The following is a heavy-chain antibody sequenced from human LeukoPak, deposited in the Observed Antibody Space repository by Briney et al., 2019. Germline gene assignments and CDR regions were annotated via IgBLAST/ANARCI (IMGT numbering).Heavy chain of an antibody. CDR3: ARRLVRGGYYYYGMDV. CDR2: MNPNSGNT. D-gene: IGHD6-19*01. Sequence: ASVKVSCKASGYTFTSYDINWVRQATGQGLEWMGWMNPNSGNTGYAQKFQSRVTMTRNTSISTAYMELSSLRSEDTAVYYCARRLVRGGYYYYGMDVWGQGTTVTVSS. CDR1: GYTFTSYD. J-gene: IGHJ6*02. V-gene: IGHV1-8*01.